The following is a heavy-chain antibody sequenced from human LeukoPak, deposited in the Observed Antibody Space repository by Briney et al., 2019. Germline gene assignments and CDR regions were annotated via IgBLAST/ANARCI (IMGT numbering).Heavy chain of an antibody. CDR2: ISYDGSNK. D-gene: IGHD3-10*01. Sequence: GRSLRLSCAASGFTFSSYAMHWVRQAPGKGLEWVAVISYDGSNKYYADSVKGQFTISRDNSKNTLYLQMNSLRAEDTAVYYCAREVTMGYYYYYYGMDVWGQGTTVTVSS. J-gene: IGHJ6*02. CDR1: GFTFSSYA. CDR3: AREVTMGYYYYYYGMDV. V-gene: IGHV3-30-3*01.